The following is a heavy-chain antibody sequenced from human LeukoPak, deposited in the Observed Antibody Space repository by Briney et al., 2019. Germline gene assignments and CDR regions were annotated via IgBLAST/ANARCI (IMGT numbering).Heavy chain of an antibody. D-gene: IGHD1-14*01. CDR3: ARLQVSYFDY. J-gene: IGHJ4*02. CDR1: GYSISSGYY. CDR2: IYYTGNT. Sequence: SETLSLTCAVSGYSISSGYYWGWIRQPPGKGLEWIGNIYYTGNTHYNPSLKSRVTISVDTAKNQLSLKLSSVTAADTAVYYCARLQVSYFDYWGQGTLVTVSS. V-gene: IGHV4-38-2*01.